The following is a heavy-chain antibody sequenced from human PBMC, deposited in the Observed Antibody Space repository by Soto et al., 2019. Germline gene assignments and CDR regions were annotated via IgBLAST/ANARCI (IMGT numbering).Heavy chain of an antibody. D-gene: IGHD2-15*01. J-gene: IGHJ6*03. CDR1: GFTFSNAW. CDR3: TTFVDPGRTPWYYYYMDV. CDR2: IKSKTDGGTT. V-gene: IGHV3-15*01. Sequence: GGSLRLSCAASGFTFSNAWMSWVRQAPGKGLEWVGRIKSKTDGGTTDYAAPVKGRFTISRDDSNNTLYLQMNSLKTEDTAVYYCTTFVDPGRTPWYYYYMDVWGKGTTVTVSS.